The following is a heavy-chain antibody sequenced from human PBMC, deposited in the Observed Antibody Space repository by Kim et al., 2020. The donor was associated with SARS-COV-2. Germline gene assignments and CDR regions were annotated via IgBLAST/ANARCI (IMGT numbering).Heavy chain of an antibody. CDR2: ST. V-gene: IGHV4-30-2*04. D-gene: IGHD5-18*01. Sequence: STSDTPYQKSRVTISVDTSKNQFSLKLSSVTAADTAVYYCARAHTAAIDYWGQGTLVTVSS. J-gene: IGHJ4*02. CDR3: ARAHTAAIDY.